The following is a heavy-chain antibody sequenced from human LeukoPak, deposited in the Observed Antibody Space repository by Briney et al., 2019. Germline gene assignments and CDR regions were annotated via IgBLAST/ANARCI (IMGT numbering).Heavy chain of an antibody. Sequence: ASVKVSCKVSGYSLTELSMHWVRQAPGKGLEWMGGFDPDDGETPLFAQKFQGRVSMTEDTSTDTAYMELSSLSSEDTAVYYCATGTIYCSSCSGDYWGQGTLVAVSS. CDR1: GYSLTELS. CDR3: ATGTIYCSSCSGDY. J-gene: IGHJ4*02. V-gene: IGHV1-24*01. CDR2: FDPDDGET. D-gene: IGHD2-2*01.